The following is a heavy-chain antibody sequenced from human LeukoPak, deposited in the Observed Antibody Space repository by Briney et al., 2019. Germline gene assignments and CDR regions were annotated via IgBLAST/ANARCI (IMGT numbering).Heavy chain of an antibody. V-gene: IGHV3-33*01. CDR3: ARGGSAVLES. CDR1: GFTFSSYG. D-gene: IGHD6-25*01. J-gene: IGHJ5*02. CDR2: IWYDGSNK. Sequence: PGGSLRLSCAASGFTFSSYGMHWVRQAPGKGLEWVAVIWYDGSNKYYADSVKGRFTISRDNSKNTLYLQMNSLRVDDTAVYYCARGGSAVLESWGQGSQVAVSS.